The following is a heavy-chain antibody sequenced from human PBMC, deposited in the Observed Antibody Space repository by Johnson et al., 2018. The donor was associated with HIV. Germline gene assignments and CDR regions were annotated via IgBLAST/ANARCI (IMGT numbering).Heavy chain of an antibody. D-gene: IGHD6-13*01. V-gene: IGHV3-13*04. Sequence: VQLVESGGGLVQPGGSLRLSCAASGFTFSNYDMHWVRQATGKGLEWVSAIGTAGDTYYPGSVKGRFTISRENAKNSLYLQMNSLRAEDTALYYCAKDNVDSSWYAGAFDIWGQGTMVTVSS. J-gene: IGHJ3*02. CDR1: GFTFSNYD. CDR2: IGTAGDT. CDR3: AKDNVDSSWYAGAFDI.